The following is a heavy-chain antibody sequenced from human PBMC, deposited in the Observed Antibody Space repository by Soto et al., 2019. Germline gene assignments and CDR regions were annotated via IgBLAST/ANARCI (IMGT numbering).Heavy chain of an antibody. D-gene: IGHD3-3*01. CDR1: GFTFISYE. J-gene: IGHJ6*02. V-gene: IGHV3-48*03. CDR3: ARDCATSGGGFWSGYYRGDYYYYGMDV. CDR2: ISSSGSTI. Sequence: GWSLRLACAASGFTFISYEMNWVRQAPGKGLEWVSYISSSGSTIYYADSVKGRFTISRDNAKNSLYLQMNSLRAEDTAVYYCARDCATSGGGFWSGYYRGDYYYYGMDVWGQGTTVTVSS.